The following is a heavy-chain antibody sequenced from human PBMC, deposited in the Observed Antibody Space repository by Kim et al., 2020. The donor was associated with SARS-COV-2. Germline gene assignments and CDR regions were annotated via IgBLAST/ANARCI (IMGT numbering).Heavy chain of an antibody. CDR2: IKSKTDGGTT. CDR1: GFTFSNAW. Sequence: GGSLRLSCAASGFTFSNAWMSWVRQAPGKGLEWVGRIKSKTDGGTTDYAAPVKGRFTISRDDSKNTLYLQMNSLKTEDTAVYYCTILDLPAMVRGISDAFDIWGQGTMVTVSS. J-gene: IGHJ3*02. V-gene: IGHV3-15*01. CDR3: TILDLPAMVRGISDAFDI. D-gene: IGHD3-10*01.